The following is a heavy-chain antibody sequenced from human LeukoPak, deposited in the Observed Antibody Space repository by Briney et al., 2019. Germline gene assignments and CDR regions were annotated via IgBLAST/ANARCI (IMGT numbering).Heavy chain of an antibody. J-gene: IGHJ4*02. V-gene: IGHV1-2*06. Sequence: ASVKVSCKASRYTFTGYYMHWVRQAPGHGLEWMGRINPNSGGTNYAQKLQGRVAMTRDTSISTAYMELSRLRSDDTAVYYCARNGGNMGFDYWGQGTLVTVSS. CDR1: RYTFTGYY. CDR2: INPNSGGT. CDR3: ARNGGNMGFDY. D-gene: IGHD4-23*01.